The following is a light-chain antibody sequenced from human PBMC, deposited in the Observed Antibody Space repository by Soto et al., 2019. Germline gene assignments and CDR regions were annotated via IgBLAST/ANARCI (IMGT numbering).Light chain of an antibody. Sequence: DIQMTQSPSSLSASVGDRVTITCRASQTISTYLTWYQQKPGKAPKLLIYAASTLQSGVPSRFSGSGSGTDFTLTINSLQPEDFATYYCQQSHDIPYTFGKGTKLESK. J-gene: IGKJ2*01. CDR1: QTISTY. CDR2: AAS. V-gene: IGKV1-39*01. CDR3: QQSHDIPYT.